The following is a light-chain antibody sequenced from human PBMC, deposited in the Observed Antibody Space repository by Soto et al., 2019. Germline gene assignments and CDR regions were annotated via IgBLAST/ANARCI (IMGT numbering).Light chain of an antibody. Sequence: QSVLTQPASVSGSTGQSITISCTGTNSDVGGYNYVSWYQQHPGKAPELMIYEVSHRPSGVSNRFSGSKSDNTASPTISGLQAEDEADYYCSSYPSISTLYVFGTGTKVTVL. CDR1: NSDVGGYNY. V-gene: IGLV2-14*01. CDR3: SSYPSISTLYV. CDR2: EVS. J-gene: IGLJ1*01.